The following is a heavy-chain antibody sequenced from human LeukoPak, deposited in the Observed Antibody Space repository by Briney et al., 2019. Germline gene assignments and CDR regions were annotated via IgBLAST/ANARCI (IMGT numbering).Heavy chain of an antibody. D-gene: IGHD2-15*01. CDR1: GGSFSGYY. CDR2: INHSGST. CDR3: ARGQVVVVVAAPYYYYYMDV. V-gene: IGHV4-34*01. J-gene: IGHJ6*03. Sequence: SETLSLTCAVYGGSFSGYYWSWIRQPPGKGLEWIGEINHSGSTNYNPSLKSRVTISVDTSKNQFSLKLSSVTAADTAVYYCARGQVVVVVAAPYYYYYMDVWGKGTTVTVSS.